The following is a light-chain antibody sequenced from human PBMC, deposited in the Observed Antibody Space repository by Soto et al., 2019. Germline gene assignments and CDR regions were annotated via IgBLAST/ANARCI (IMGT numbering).Light chain of an antibody. CDR1: QSINTW. Sequence: DIQMTQSPSTLSASVGGRVTITCRASQSINTWLAWYQQKPGKAPKLLIYRASTLESGVPSRFSGSGPGTEFTLTISSLQPDDFSAYYCRHYNTYSGTFGPGTKVDI. CDR2: RAS. CDR3: RHYNTYSGT. V-gene: IGKV1-5*03. J-gene: IGKJ3*01.